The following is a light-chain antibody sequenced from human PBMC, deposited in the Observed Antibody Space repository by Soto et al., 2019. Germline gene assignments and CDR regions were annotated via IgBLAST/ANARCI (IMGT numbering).Light chain of an antibody. Sequence: HSALAQPASVSGSPGQSITISCTGTSSDVGAYNSVSWYQQHPHRAPQVIIYKGTQRPSGVSNRFSGSTSGNAASLTISALQADDEADYFWSSSAPESTYVSRTGTKVSV. CDR2: KGT. CDR3: SSSAPESTYV. V-gene: IGLV2-23*01. J-gene: IGLJ1*01. CDR1: SSDVGAYNS.